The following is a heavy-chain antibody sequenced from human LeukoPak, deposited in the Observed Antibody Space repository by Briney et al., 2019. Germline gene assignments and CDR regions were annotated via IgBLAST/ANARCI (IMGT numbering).Heavy chain of an antibody. D-gene: IGHD3-10*01. V-gene: IGHV4-39*07. CDR1: GGSISSSTYY. J-gene: IGHJ4*02. Sequence: SETLSLTCTVSGGSISSSTYYWGWIRRPPGKGLEWIGSIYYSGTTYYNPSLKSRVTVSVDTSKNQFSLKLSSVTAADTAVYYCANYYYGSGSSYFDYWGQGTLVTVSS. CDR2: IYYSGTT. CDR3: ANYYYGSGSSYFDY.